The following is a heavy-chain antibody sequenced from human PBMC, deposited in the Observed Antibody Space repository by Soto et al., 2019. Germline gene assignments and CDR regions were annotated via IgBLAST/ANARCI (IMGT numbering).Heavy chain of an antibody. D-gene: IGHD2-15*01. Sequence: QLQLQESGPGLVKPSETLSLTCTVSGGSISSSSYYWAWVRQPPGKGLEWIGSIYYSGTTYDNPSLQRRVTISADTSKNPFSLKLSSVTAAGTAVFYWARLIRGKSTRCYFDYWGQGTLVTVSS. CDR1: GGSISSSSYY. CDR2: IYYSGTT. J-gene: IGHJ4*02. V-gene: IGHV4-39*01. CDR3: ARLIRGKSTRCYFDY.